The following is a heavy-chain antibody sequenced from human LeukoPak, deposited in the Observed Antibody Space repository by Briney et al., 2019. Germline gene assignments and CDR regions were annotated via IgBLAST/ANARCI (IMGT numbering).Heavy chain of an antibody. CDR2: ISGSSSYI. CDR3: ANWAGYDSGGYYFTGPFDY. J-gene: IGHJ4*02. V-gene: IGHV3-21*01. Sequence: PGGSLRLSCVVSGFTFSSHSMHWVRQAPGKGLEWVSSISGSSSYIFYADSVKGRFTVSRDNAKNSLYLQMNSLGVEDTAVYYCANWAGYDSGGYYFTGPFDYWGQGTLVTVSS. D-gene: IGHD3-22*01. CDR1: GFTFSSHS.